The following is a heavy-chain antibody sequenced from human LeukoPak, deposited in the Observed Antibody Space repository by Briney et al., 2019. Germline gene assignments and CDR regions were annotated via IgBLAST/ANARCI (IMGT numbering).Heavy chain of an antibody. Sequence: PSETLSLTCTVSGGSISSYYWSWIRQPPGKALEWLGYIYYSGSTNYNPSLKSRVTISVDTSKNQFSLKLSSVTAADTAVYYCARGAKYDFWSGYYIYWGQGTLVTVSS. D-gene: IGHD3-3*01. J-gene: IGHJ4*02. V-gene: IGHV4-59*01. CDR3: ARGAKYDFWSGYYIY. CDR2: IYYSGST. CDR1: GGSISSYY.